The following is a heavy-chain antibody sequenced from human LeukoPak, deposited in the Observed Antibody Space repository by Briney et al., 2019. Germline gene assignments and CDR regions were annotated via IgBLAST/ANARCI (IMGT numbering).Heavy chain of an antibody. CDR3: AKDRSETNWFAP. V-gene: IGHV3-33*06. J-gene: IGHJ5*02. Sequence: GGSLRLSCAASGFTFSSYGMHWVRQAPGKGLEWVAVIWYDGSNKYYADSVKGRFTISRDNSKNTLYLQMNSLRAEDTAVYYCAKDRSETNWFAPWGQGTLVTVSS. CDR2: IWYDGSNK. CDR1: GFTFSSYG.